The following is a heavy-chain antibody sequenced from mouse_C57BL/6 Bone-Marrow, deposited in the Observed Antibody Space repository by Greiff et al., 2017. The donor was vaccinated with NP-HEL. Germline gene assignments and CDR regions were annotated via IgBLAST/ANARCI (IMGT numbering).Heavy chain of an antibody. J-gene: IGHJ2*01. V-gene: IGHV1-61*01. CDR3: ARSFHYYGSSCYFDY. Sequence: QVQLQQPGAELVRPGSSVKLSCKASGYTFTSYWMDWVKQRPGQGLEWIGNIYPSDSETHYNQKFKDKATLTVDKSSSTAYMQLSSLPSGDSAVYYCARSFHYYGSSCYFDYWGQGTTLTVSS. CDR1: GYTFTSYW. CDR2: IYPSDSET. D-gene: IGHD1-1*01.